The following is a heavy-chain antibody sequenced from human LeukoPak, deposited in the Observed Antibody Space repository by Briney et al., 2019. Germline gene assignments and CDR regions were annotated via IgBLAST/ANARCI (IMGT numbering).Heavy chain of an antibody. V-gene: IGHV3-48*04. CDR1: GFTFSSYS. CDR2: ISSSSSTI. CDR3: ARDKRWLLHTLDY. J-gene: IGHJ4*02. D-gene: IGHD5-24*01. Sequence: PGGSLRLSCAASGFTFSSYSMNWVRQAPGKGLEWVSYISSSSSTIYYADSVKGRFTISRDNAKNSLYLQMNSLRAEDTAVYYCARDKRWLLHTLDYWGQGTLVTVSS.